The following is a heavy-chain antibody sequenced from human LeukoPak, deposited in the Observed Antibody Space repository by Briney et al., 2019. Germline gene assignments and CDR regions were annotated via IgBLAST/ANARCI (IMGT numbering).Heavy chain of an antibody. CDR1: GYTFTSYA. V-gene: IGHV1-3*01. D-gene: IGHD3-3*01. CDR3: ARLRFLEWPPPMYYYYGMDV. CDR2: INAGNGNT. Sequence: ASVKVSCKASGYTFTSYAMHWVRQAPGQRLEWMGWINAGNGNTKYSQKFQGRVTITADESTSTAYMELSSLRSEDTAVYYCARLRFLEWPPPMYYYYGMDVWGQGTTVTVSS. J-gene: IGHJ6*02.